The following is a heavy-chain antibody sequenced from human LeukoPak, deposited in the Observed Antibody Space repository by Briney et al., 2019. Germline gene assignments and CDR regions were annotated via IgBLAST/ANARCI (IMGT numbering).Heavy chain of an antibody. CDR3: AREIIVATISRWFDP. CDR1: GGSISSSSYY. CDR2: IDYSGST. Sequence: SETLSLTCSVSGGSISSSSYYWGWLRQPPGKGLEWIGSIDYSGSTYYNPSLKSRVTISVDTSKNQFSLKLSSVTAADTAVYYCAREIIVATISRWFDPWGQGTLVTVSS. V-gene: IGHV4-39*02. J-gene: IGHJ5*02. D-gene: IGHD5-12*01.